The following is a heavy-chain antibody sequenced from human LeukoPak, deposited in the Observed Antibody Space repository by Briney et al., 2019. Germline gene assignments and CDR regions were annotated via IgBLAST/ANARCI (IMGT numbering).Heavy chain of an antibody. V-gene: IGHV3-23*01. CDR3: ARVVYDFWSAYDY. CDR1: GFIFSNYA. J-gene: IGHJ4*02. Sequence: PGGSLRLSCAVSGFIFSNYAMNWVRQAPGKGLEWVSAISGSGGSTYYADSVKGRFTISRVNSKNTLYLQMNSLRVEDTALYYCARVVYDFWSAYDYWGQGTLVTVSS. D-gene: IGHD3-3*01. CDR2: ISGSGGST.